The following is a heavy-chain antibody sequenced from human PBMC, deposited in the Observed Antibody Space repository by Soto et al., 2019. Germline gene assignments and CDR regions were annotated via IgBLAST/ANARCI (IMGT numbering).Heavy chain of an antibody. J-gene: IGHJ4*02. CDR1: GFSLSNGRMG. CDR2: IFSNDEK. Sequence: QVTLKESGPVLVKPTETLTLTCTVSGFSLSNGRMGVSWIRQPQGKALEWLAHIFSNDEKSYSTSLNSRLTISKDTSKSQVVLTMTNMDPVDTATYYCARINDILTGFDYWGQGTLVTVSS. D-gene: IGHD3-9*01. V-gene: IGHV2-26*01. CDR3: ARINDILTGFDY.